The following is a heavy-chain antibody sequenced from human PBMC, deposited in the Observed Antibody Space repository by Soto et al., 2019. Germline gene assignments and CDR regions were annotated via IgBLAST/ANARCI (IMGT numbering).Heavy chain of an antibody. CDR1: GDSVSSNSAA. CDR3: ALGYCSGGSCYSNAFDI. V-gene: IGHV6-1*01. D-gene: IGHD2-15*01. J-gene: IGHJ3*02. Sequence: QVQLQQSGPGLVKPSQTLSLTCAISGDSVSSNSAAWNWIRQSPSRGLEWLGRTYYRSKWYNDYAVSVKSRITINPDPSKNQFSLQLNSVTPEDTAGYYCALGYCSGGSCYSNAFDIWGQGTMVTVSS. CDR2: TYYRSKWYN.